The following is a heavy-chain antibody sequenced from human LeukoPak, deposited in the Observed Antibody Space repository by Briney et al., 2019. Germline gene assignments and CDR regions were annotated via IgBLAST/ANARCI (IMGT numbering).Heavy chain of an antibody. CDR3: ARDYYYDSSGYYGY. J-gene: IGHJ4*02. D-gene: IGHD3-22*01. Sequence: PGGSLRLSCAASGFTFRDYYMSWLRQAPGKGLEWVSYISSSGSTIYYADSVKGRFTISRDNAKNSLYLQMNSLRAEDTAVYYCARDYYYDSSGYYGYWGQGTLVTVSS. CDR2: ISSSGSTI. V-gene: IGHV3-11*01. CDR1: GFTFRDYY.